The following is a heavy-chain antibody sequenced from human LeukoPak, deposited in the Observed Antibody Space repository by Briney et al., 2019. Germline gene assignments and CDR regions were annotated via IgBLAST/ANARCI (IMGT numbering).Heavy chain of an antibody. D-gene: IGHD2-2*01. CDR2: IYYSVST. V-gene: IGHV4-39*01. CDR1: GGSISSSSFY. Sequence: NASETLSLTCTVSGGSISSSSFYWGWIRQPPGKGLEWIGIIYYSVSTYYNPSLKSRVTISVDTSKNQFSLKLSSVTAADTAVYYCARGLRYQLWGQGTLVTVSS. J-gene: IGHJ4*02. CDR3: ARGLRYQL.